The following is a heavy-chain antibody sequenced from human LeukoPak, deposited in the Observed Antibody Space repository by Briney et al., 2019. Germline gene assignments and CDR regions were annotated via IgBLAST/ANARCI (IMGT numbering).Heavy chain of an antibody. J-gene: IGHJ4*02. V-gene: IGHV3-33*01. CDR3: ARPGSSSWYFPGLEDYFDY. CDR1: GFTFCSYG. D-gene: IGHD6-13*01. Sequence: GGSLRLSCAASGFTFCSYGMHWVRQAPGKGLEWVAVIWYDGSNKYYADSVKGRFTISRDNSKNTLYLQMNSLRAEDTAVYYCARPGSSSWYFPGLEDYFDYWGQGTLVTVSS. CDR2: IWYDGSNK.